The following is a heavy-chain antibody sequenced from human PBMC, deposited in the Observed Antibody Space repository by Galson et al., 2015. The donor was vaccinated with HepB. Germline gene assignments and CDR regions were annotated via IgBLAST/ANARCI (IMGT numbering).Heavy chain of an antibody. V-gene: IGHV4-38-2*02. Sequence: SETLSLTCTVSGYSISSGYYWGWIRQPPGKGLEWIGSIYHSGSTYYNPSLKSRVTISVDTSKNQFSLKLSSVTAADTAVYYCARDKYGVNYFDYWGQGTLVTVSS. D-gene: IGHD4-17*01. CDR1: GYSISSGYY. CDR3: ARDKYGVNYFDY. J-gene: IGHJ4*02. CDR2: IYHSGST.